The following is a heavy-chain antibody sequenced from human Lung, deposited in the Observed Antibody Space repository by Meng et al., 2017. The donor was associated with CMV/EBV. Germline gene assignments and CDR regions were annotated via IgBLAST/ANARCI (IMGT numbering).Heavy chain of an antibody. CDR2: IRHDGSNK. V-gene: IGHV3-30*02. D-gene: IGHD3-16*01. CDR3: AKDQLLFGGPNAYFDD. CDR1: GFTFDTYG. J-gene: IGHJ4*03. Sequence: GGSLRLSCAASGFTFDTYGMHWVRQAPGKGLEWLAFIRHDGSNKFYGDSVKGRFTVSRDNSKNTLYLQMNSLGAEETAIYYCAKDQLLFGGPNAYFDDWGHGTLVTVSS.